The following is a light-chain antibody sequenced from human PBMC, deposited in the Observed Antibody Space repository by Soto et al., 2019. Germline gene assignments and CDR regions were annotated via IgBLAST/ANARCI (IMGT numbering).Light chain of an antibody. CDR2: DAS. J-gene: IGKJ5*01. CDR1: QSVSSSY. V-gene: IGKV3D-20*02. CDR3: QQRSNKIT. Sequence: EIVLTQSPGTLSLSPGERATLSCRASQSVSSSYLAWYQQKPGQAPRLLIYDASNRATGIPARFSGSGSGTDFTLTISSLEPEDFAVYYCQQRSNKITFGQGTRLEIK.